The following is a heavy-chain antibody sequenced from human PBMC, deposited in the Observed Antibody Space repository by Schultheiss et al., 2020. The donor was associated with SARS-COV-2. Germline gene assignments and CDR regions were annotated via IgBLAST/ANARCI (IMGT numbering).Heavy chain of an antibody. Sequence: GGSLRLSCAASGFTFSSYGMHWVRQAPGKGLEWVAVISYDGSNKYYADSVKGRFTISRDNSKNTLYLQMNSLRSDDTAVYYCARSVVVVAATPDWFDPWGQGTLVTVSS. CDR1: GFTFSSYG. V-gene: IGHV3-30*03. J-gene: IGHJ5*02. CDR2: ISYDGSNK. CDR3: ARSVVVVAATPDWFDP. D-gene: IGHD2-15*01.